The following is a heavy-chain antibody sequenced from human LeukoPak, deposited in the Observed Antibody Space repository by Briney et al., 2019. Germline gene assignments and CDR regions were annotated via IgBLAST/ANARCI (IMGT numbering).Heavy chain of an antibody. Sequence: GGSLRLSCAASGFTFSSYSMNWVRQAPGKGLEWVSYISSSSSTIYYADSVKGRFTFSRDNSKNTLYLQMNSLRAEDTAVYYCASGDYYDSSGYLTAHAFDIWGQGTTVTVSS. CDR3: ASGDYYDSSGYLTAHAFDI. J-gene: IGHJ3*02. CDR1: GFTFSSYS. CDR2: ISSSSSTI. V-gene: IGHV3-48*01. D-gene: IGHD3-22*01.